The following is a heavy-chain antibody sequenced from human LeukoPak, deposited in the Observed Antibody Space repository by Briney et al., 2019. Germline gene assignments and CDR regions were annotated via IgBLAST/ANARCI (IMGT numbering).Heavy chain of an antibody. V-gene: IGHV3-73*01. J-gene: IGHJ6*02. CDR1: GFTFSGST. Sequence: PGGSLRLSCAASGFTFSGSTMHWVRQASGKGLEWVGRIRSKANNYATAYATSVKGRFTLSRDDSKNTAYLQMNSLKTEDTAVYYCVKDASLHYGSGRQYFIYHYGMDVWGQGTTVTVSS. CDR3: VKDASLHYGSGRQYFIYHYGMDV. D-gene: IGHD3-10*01. CDR2: IRSKANNYAT.